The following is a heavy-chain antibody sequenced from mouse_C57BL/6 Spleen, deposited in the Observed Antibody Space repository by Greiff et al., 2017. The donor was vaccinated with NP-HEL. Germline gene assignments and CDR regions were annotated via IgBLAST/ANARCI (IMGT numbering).Heavy chain of an antibody. D-gene: IGHD1-1*01. CDR3: ARGITTVVGDYAMDY. Sequence: VQLQQPGAELVTPGASVKLSCKASGYTFTSYWMHWVKQRPGQGLEWIGEIDPSDSYTNYNQKFKGKSTLTVDKSSSTAYMQLSSLTSEDSAVYYCARGITTVVGDYAMDYWGQGTSVTVSS. CDR2: IDPSDSYT. V-gene: IGHV1-69*01. CDR1: GYTFTSYW. J-gene: IGHJ4*01.